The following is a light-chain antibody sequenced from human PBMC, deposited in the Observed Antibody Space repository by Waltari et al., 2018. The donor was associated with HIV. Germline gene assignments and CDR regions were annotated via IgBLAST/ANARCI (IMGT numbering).Light chain of an antibody. CDR2: EVS. J-gene: IGLJ3*02. Sequence: QSALTQPASVSGSPGQSITISCTGTGNDIRAYNHVCWYQQHPGQAPKLVIYEVSNRPSGVSNRFSGSKSGDTASLTISGLQTEDEADYYCNSYTTSFTWVFGGGTKLTVL. CDR3: NSYTTSFTWV. CDR1: GNDIRAYNH. V-gene: IGLV2-14*01.